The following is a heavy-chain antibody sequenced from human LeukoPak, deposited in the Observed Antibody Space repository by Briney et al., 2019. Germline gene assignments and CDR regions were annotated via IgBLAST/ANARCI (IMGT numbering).Heavy chain of an antibody. CDR1: GFTFNSYA. CDR3: AKDSGYCSSTSCYTTNWFDP. V-gene: IGHV3-23*01. D-gene: IGHD2-2*02. CDR2: ISGSGGST. J-gene: IGHJ5*02. Sequence: GGSLRLSCAASGFTFNSYAMSWVRQAPGKGLEWVSAISGSGGSTYYADSVKGRFTISRDNSKNTLYLQMNSLRAEDTAVYYCAKDSGYCSSTSCYTTNWFDPWGQGTLVTVSS.